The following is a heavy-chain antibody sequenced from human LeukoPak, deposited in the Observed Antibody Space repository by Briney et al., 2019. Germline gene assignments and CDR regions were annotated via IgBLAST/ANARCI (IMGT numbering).Heavy chain of an antibody. V-gene: IGHV4-34*01. J-gene: IGHJ5*02. D-gene: IGHD5-12*01. CDR1: GGSFSGYY. Sequence: TSETLSLTCAVYGGSFSGYYWSWIRQPPGKGLEWIGEINHSGSTNYNPSLKSRVTISVDTSKNQFSLKLSSVTAADTAVYYCARTSLGATIPTPWFDPWGQGTLVTVSS. CDR3: ARTSLGATIPTPWFDP. CDR2: INHSGST.